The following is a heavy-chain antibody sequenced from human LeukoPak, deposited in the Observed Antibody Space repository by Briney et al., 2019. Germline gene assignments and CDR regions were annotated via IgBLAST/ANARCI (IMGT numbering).Heavy chain of an antibody. J-gene: IGHJ4*02. CDR1: GFTMSHYG. Sequence: PGGSLRLSCAASGFTMSHYGVSWVRQAPGKGLEWISGIRSAVETTHYADSVKGRFTISRDNAKNTLFLQMNNLRAEDTAVYYCAKIGPSGSYFDCWGQGTLVTVSS. CDR2: IRSAVETT. CDR3: AKIGPSGSYFDC. D-gene: IGHD1-26*01. V-gene: IGHV3-23*01.